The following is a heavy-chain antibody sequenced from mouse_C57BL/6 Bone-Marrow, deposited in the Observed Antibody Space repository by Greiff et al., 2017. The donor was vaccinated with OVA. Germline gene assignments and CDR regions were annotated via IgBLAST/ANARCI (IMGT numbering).Heavy chain of an antibody. D-gene: IGHD2-3*01. CDR1: GYTFTSYW. CDR2: IHPNSGST. CDR3: ARTNGYYYYYAMDY. Sequence: VQLQQPGAELVKPGASVKLSCKASGYTFTSYWMHWVKQRPGQGLEWIGMIHPNSGSTNYNEKFKSKATLTVDKSSSTAYMQLSSLTSEDSAVYYCARTNGYYYYYAMDYWGQGTSVTVSS. J-gene: IGHJ4*01. V-gene: IGHV1-64*01.